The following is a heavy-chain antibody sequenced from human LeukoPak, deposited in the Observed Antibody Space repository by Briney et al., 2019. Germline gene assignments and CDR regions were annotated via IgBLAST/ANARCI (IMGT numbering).Heavy chain of an antibody. CDR3: ASTVTAAAGGSAEYFQH. Sequence: SETLSLTCTVSRGSISSRRDYWWAWIRQPPGQGLEWIGSVYHSGSTYSNPSLKSRLTISVDTSKNQFSLKLSSVTAADTAVYYCASTVTAAAGGSAEYFQHWGQGTLVTVSS. CDR1: RGSISSRRDY. D-gene: IGHD6-13*01. CDR2: VYHSGST. V-gene: IGHV4-39*01. J-gene: IGHJ1*01.